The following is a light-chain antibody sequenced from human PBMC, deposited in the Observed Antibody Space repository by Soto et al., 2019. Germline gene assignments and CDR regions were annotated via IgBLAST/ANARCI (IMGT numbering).Light chain of an antibody. CDR1: QSVTSSY. J-gene: IGKJ1*01. V-gene: IGKV3-20*01. CDR2: GAS. Sequence: DIVLTQSPGTLSLSPGEGATLSCRASQSVTSSYLAWYQQKPGQAPRLLIFGASTRATGIPDRFIGSGSGTDFTLTISRLEPEDFAVYYCQQYGASPRTFGQGTKVDI. CDR3: QQYGASPRT.